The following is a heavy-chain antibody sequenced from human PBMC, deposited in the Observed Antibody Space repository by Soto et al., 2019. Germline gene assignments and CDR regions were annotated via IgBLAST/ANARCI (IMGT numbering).Heavy chain of an antibody. CDR2: ISGSGGST. V-gene: IGHV3-23*01. Sequence: PGGSLRLSCAASGFICSNYAMNWVRQAPGKGLEWVSAISGSGGSTYYADSVKGRFTISRDNSKNTLYLQMNSLRAEDTAVYYCAKGAVAPPPTPGAFDIWGQGTMVTVSS. CDR3: AKGAVAPPPTPGAFDI. CDR1: GFICSNYA. D-gene: IGHD6-19*01. J-gene: IGHJ3*02.